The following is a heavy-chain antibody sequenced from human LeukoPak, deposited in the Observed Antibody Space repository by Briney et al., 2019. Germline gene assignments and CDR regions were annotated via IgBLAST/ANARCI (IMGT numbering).Heavy chain of an antibody. CDR2: ISGSGGST. V-gene: IGHV3-23*01. J-gene: IGHJ4*02. D-gene: IGHD2-21*02. Sequence: AGGSLKLSCAASGFTFSSYAMSWVRQAPGKGLEWVSAISGSGGSTYYADSVKGRFTISRDNSKNTLYLQMNSLRAEDTAVYYCAKVSRPIVVVTVHLDYWGQGTQVTVSS. CDR3: AKVSRPIVVVTVHLDY. CDR1: GFTFSSYA.